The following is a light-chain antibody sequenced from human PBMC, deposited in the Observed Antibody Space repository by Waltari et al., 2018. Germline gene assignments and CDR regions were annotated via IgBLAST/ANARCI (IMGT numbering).Light chain of an antibody. CDR2: AAS. CDR1: QGISNY. V-gene: IGKV1-9*01. Sequence: IQLTQSPSPLSASVGARFPIPCRASQGISNYLAWYQQKPGKAPKLLIYAASTWQSGVPSRFSGSGSGTDFTLTISSLQPEDFATYYCQQLNSYQWTFGQGTKVEIK. CDR3: QQLNSYQWT. J-gene: IGKJ1*01.